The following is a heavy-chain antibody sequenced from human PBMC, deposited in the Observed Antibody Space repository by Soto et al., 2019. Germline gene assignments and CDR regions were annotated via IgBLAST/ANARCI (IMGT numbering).Heavy chain of an antibody. CDR2: IWYDGSNK. V-gene: IGHV3-33*01. D-gene: IGHD3-10*01. CDR1: GFTFSSYG. Sequence: GGSLGLSCAASGFTFSSYGMHWVRQAPGKGLEWVAVIWYDGSNKYYADSVKGRFTISRDNSKNTLYLQMNSLRAEDTAVYYCARDRYYYGSGSYLAPIDYWGQGTLVTVSS. CDR3: ARDRYYYGSGSYLAPIDY. J-gene: IGHJ4*02.